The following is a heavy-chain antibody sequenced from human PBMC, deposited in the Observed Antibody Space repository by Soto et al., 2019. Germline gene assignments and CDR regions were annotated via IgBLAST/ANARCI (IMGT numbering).Heavy chain of an antibody. Sequence: QLQLQELGPGLVKPSETLSLTCTVSGGSISSSSYYWGWIRQPPGKGLEWIGSIYYSGSTYYNPSLKSRVTISVDTSKNQFSLKLSSVTAADTAVYYCARHGRPGRKANWFDPWGQGTLVTVSS. J-gene: IGHJ5*02. D-gene: IGHD3-10*01. V-gene: IGHV4-39*01. CDR1: GGSISSSSYY. CDR2: IYYSGST. CDR3: ARHGRPGRKANWFDP.